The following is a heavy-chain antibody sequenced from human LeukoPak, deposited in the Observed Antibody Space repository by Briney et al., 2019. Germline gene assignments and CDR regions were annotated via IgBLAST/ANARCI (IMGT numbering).Heavy chain of an antibody. D-gene: IGHD3-10*01. J-gene: IGHJ6*03. V-gene: IGHV3-74*01. CDR3: ARGARPGAVYYYYYMDV. Sequence: PGGSLRLSCAASGFTFSSYWMHWVRQAPGKGLVWVSRINSDGSSTSYADSVKGRFTISRDNAKNTLYLQMNSLRAEDTAVYYCARGARPGAVYYYYYMDVWGKGTTVTISS. CDR2: INSDGSST. CDR1: GFTFSSYW.